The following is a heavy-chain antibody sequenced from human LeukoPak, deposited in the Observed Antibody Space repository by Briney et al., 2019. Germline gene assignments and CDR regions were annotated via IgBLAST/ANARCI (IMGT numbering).Heavy chain of an antibody. Sequence: ASVKVSCKASGSTFTGYYLHWVRQAPGQGLEWMGWINPNSGGTNYAQNFQGRVTMTRDTSINTAYMELSSLRSDDTAVYFCSRAAFRGGVCHIYFPYWGQGALVSVSS. CDR2: INPNSGGT. V-gene: IGHV1-2*02. CDR1: GSTFTGYY. CDR3: SRAAFRGGVCHIYFPY. J-gene: IGHJ4*02. D-gene: IGHD2-21*02.